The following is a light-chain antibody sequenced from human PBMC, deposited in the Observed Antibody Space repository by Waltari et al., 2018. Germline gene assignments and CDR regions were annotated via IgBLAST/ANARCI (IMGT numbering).Light chain of an antibody. CDR3: NSFTRDNTWV. CDR2: DVD. V-gene: IGLV2-14*01. Sequence: QSALTQPASVSGSPGQSITISCSGTSSDVGSYNHVSWFQQHPDKAPKLIIYDVDWWPSGVSDRLSGSKSGNTASLTISGLQAEDEADYFCNSFTRDNTWVFGGGTKVTVL. J-gene: IGLJ3*02. CDR1: SSDVGSYNH.